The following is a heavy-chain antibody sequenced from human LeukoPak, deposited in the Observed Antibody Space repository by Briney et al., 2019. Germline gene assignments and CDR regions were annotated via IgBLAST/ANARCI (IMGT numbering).Heavy chain of an antibody. J-gene: IGHJ4*02. Sequence: GGALRLSCAASGYTFSDYSVNWVRQAPGKGLEWVSSISVRSNYRYYADSVRGRFTISRDDARDSLFLQMNSLRTADTAVYFCVRLRRNGHRSGYYYYYDYWGQGTLVTVSS. CDR3: VRLRRNGHRSGYYYYYDY. V-gene: IGHV3-21*01. CDR1: GYTFSDYS. CDR2: ISVRSNYR. D-gene: IGHD3-22*01.